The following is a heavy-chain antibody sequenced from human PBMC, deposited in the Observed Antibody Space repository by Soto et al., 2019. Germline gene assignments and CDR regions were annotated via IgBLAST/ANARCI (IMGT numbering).Heavy chain of an antibody. Sequence: PGGSLRLSCAASGFTVSSNYMSWVRQAPGKGLEWVSVIYTGGNTYYADSVKGRFTISRDNSKNSIYLQMNSLRAEDTAVYYCARGSGSGYCSSTACYGLFVCWGQGTLLTVST. CDR1: GFTVSSNY. CDR3: ARGSGSGYCSSTACYGLFVC. J-gene: IGHJ4*02. V-gene: IGHV3-53*01. D-gene: IGHD2-2*01. CDR2: IYTGGNT.